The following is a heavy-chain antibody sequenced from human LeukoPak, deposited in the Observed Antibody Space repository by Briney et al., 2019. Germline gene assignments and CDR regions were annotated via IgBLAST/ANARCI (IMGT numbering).Heavy chain of an antibody. CDR1: GFTFSSYS. V-gene: IGHV3-21*01. Sequence: GGSLRLSCAASGFTFSSYSMNWVRQAPGKGLEWVSSISSSSSYIYYADSVKGRFTISRDNAKNSLYLQMNSLRAEDTAVYYCARDVDTAMVPHFDHWGQGTLVTVSS. CDR2: ISSSSSYI. D-gene: IGHD5-18*01. CDR3: ARDVDTAMVPHFDH. J-gene: IGHJ4*02.